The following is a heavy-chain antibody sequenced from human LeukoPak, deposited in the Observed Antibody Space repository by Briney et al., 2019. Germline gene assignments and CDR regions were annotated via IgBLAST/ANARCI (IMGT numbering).Heavy chain of an antibody. V-gene: IGHV4-61*02. D-gene: IGHD3-10*01. CDR3: ATLRGVEDNMDV. CDR1: GGSVSSGNYY. Sequence: SETLSLTCTVSGGSVSSGNYYWSWIRQPAGKGLEWIGRIYTSGSTNYNPSLKSRVTISIDTSKNQFSLKLSSVTAADTAVYYCATLRGVEDNMDVWGQGTTATVSS. CDR2: IYTSGST. J-gene: IGHJ6*02.